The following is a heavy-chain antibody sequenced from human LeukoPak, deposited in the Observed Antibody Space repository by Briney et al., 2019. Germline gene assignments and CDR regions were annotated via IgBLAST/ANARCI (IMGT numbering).Heavy chain of an antibody. CDR2: INSDRINT. CDR1: GFTFSNFW. J-gene: IGHJ5*02. Sequence: WVSLRLSCSASGFTFSNFWMHWVRQAPGKGLVWVSRINSDRINTSYADSVKVRFTIYRDNAKNTLNLQMNSLRAEDTAVYYCARDLGQYYDTSDNWFDPWGQGTLVTVSS. D-gene: IGHD3-22*01. V-gene: IGHV3-74*01. CDR3: ARDLGQYYDTSDNWFDP.